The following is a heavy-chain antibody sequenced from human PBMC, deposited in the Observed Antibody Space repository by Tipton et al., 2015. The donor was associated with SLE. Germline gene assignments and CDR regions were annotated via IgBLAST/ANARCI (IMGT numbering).Heavy chain of an antibody. CDR2: IYNRGTT. CDR3: ARSSSVRTLLWPTFAY. V-gene: IGHV4-39*02. Sequence: TLSLTCTVSGGSISSSSYYWGWIRQPPGKGLEWIGSIYNRGTTYYNPSLKSRVTITADTSKNHLSLKLTSVTAAETAVYFCARSSSVRTLLWPTFAYLGQGTLVTVSS. D-gene: IGHD2/OR15-2a*01. J-gene: IGHJ4*02. CDR1: GGSISSSSYY.